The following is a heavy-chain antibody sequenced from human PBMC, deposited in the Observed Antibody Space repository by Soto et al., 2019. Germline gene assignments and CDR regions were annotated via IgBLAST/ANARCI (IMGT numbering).Heavy chain of an antibody. D-gene: IGHD6-19*01. V-gene: IGHV1-3*05. CDR2: INAGNGNT. CDR3: AREGYSSGWYPLFAFEI. J-gene: IGHJ3*02. Sequence: QVQLVQSGAEEKKPGASVKVFCKASGYIFTNYAMHWVRQAPGQRLEWMGWINAGNGNTKYSQKFQGRVTITRDTSASTAYMELSSLRSEDTAVYYCAREGYSSGWYPLFAFEIWGQGTMVTVSS. CDR1: GYIFTNYA.